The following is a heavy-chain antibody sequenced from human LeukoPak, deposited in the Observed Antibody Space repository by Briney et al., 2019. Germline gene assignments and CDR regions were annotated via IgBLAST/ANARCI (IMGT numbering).Heavy chain of an antibody. V-gene: IGHV3-23*01. CDR1: GFTFSSYA. CDR3: ARAIYSGYASYYFDY. J-gene: IGHJ4*02. D-gene: IGHD5-12*01. Sequence: PGGSLRLSCAASGFTFSSYAMSRVRQAPGKGLEWVSAISGSGGSTYYADSVKGRFTISRDNSKNTLYLQMNSLRAEDTAVYYCARAIYSGYASYYFDYWGQGTLVTVSS. CDR2: ISGSGGST.